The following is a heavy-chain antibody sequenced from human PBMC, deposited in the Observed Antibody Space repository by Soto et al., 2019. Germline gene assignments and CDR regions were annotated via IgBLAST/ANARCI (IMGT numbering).Heavy chain of an antibody. J-gene: IGHJ4*02. D-gene: IGHD3-10*01. V-gene: IGHV1-69*06. CDR1: GGTLSSFINYP. CDR3: ASRDTSCFLRYFDT. CDR2: IVPNVGTV. Sequence: QMQLVQSGAEVKKPGSSVKVSCKASGGTLSSFINYPIKWVRQAPGQGLEWMGGIVPNVGTVNYAQKFQGRVTITADKSTVTAYMELSSLRSEDTALYYCASRDTSCFLRYFDTWGQATLVTVSS.